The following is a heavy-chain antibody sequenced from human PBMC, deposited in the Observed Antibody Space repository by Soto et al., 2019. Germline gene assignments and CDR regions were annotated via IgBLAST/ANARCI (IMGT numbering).Heavy chain of an antibody. J-gene: IGHJ6*03. CDR1: GFTFSSHA. V-gene: IGHV3-23*01. CDR3: AHTPGMVRGVTGHYYYQYTDV. Sequence: EAQLLESGGGVVQPGGSLRLSCAASGFTFSSHAMTWVRQAPGKGLEWVSVISGSGGSTYYAGSVKGRFTMSRDNSNNTLYLQMNSLRAEDTAIYYCAHTPGMVRGVTGHYYYQYTDVWGKGTTVTVSS. D-gene: IGHD3-10*01. CDR2: ISGSGGST.